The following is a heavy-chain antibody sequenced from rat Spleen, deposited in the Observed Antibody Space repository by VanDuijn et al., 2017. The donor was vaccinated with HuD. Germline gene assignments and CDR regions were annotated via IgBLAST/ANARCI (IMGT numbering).Heavy chain of an antibody. J-gene: IGHJ2*01. CDR2: ISASGGTT. Sequence: EVQLVESGGGLVQPGRSLKLSCAASGFTFSDFDMAWVRQAPTEGLEWVASISASGGTTYYRDSVKGRFTVSRDNAKSTLYLQMDSLRSEDTATYYCASLNYSGPYWGQGVMVTVSS. V-gene: IGHV5-25*01. D-gene: IGHD1-1*01. CDR1: GFTFSDFD. CDR3: ASLNYSGPY.